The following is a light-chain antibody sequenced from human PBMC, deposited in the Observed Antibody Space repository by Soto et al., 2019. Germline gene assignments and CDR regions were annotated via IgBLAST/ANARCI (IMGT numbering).Light chain of an antibody. J-gene: IGKJ4*01. CDR2: AAS. CDR3: QQSYSTPPT. CDR1: QSISSY. Sequence: DIQMPQSPSSLSASVGDRVTITCRASQSISSYLNWYQQKPGKAPKLLIYAASSLQGGVPSRFSGSGPGTDFTLTISSLQPEDFATYYCQQSYSTPPTFGGGTKVDIK. V-gene: IGKV1-39*01.